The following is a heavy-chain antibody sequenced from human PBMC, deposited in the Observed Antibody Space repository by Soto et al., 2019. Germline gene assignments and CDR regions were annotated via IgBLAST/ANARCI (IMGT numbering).Heavy chain of an antibody. D-gene: IGHD3-16*01. CDR1: GFTFSIYA. CDR2: ISTNGGST. J-gene: IGHJ4*02. Sequence: PGGSLRLSCSASGFTFSIYAMHGVRQAPGKGLEYVSSISTNGGSTDYADSVKGRFTISRDNSKNTVYLQMSSLRVEDTAVYYCVKGGRQQVPYYVNYWGQGA. CDR3: VKGGRQQVPYYVNY. V-gene: IGHV3-64D*06.